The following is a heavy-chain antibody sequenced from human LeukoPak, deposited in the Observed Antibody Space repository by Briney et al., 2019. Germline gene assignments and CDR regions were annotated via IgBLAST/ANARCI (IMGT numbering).Heavy chain of an antibody. D-gene: IGHD3-10*01. V-gene: IGHV3-23*01. Sequence: GGSLRLSCAASGFTFSSYAMSWVRQAPGKGLEGVSAISGSGGSTYYADSVKGRFTISRDNSKNTLYLQMNSLRAEDTAVYYCAKKGITMVRGVPEFYGMDVWGQGTTVTVSS. CDR3: AKKGITMVRGVPEFYGMDV. CDR2: ISGSGGST. CDR1: GFTFSSYA. J-gene: IGHJ6*02.